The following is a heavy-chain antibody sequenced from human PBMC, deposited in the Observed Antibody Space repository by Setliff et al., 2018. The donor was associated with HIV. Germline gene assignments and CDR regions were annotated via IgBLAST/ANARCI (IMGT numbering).Heavy chain of an antibody. D-gene: IGHD2-15*01. J-gene: IGHJ1*01. CDR1: GGTFTNHG. CDR2: VIPMFGIT. CDR3: ARSDCSSVRCYLGHAFEI. V-gene: IGHV1-69*05. Sequence: SVKVSCKASGGTFTNHGIGWVRQAPGRRLEWLGGVIPMFGITNDGQKFQGRVAITTDESTSTVFMELSSLRSDDTAIYYCARSDCSSVRCYLGHAFEIWGQGTLVTVSS.